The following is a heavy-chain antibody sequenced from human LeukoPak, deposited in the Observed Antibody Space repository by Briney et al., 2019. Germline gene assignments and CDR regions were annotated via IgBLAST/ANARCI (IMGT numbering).Heavy chain of an antibody. J-gene: IGHJ5*02. CDR3: ARALSEALDSSGYYYWNWFDP. CDR2: IIPIFGIA. Sequence: GASVKVSCKASGGTFSSYAISWVRQAPGQGLEWMGRIIPIFGIANYAQKFQGRVTITADTSTSTAYMELSSLRSEDTAVYYCARALSEALDSSGYYYWNWFDPWGQGTLVTVSS. D-gene: IGHD3-22*01. CDR1: GGTFSSYA. V-gene: IGHV1-69*04.